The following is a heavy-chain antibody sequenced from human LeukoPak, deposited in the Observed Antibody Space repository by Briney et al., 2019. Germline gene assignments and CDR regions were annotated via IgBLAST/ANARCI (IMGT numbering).Heavy chain of an antibody. CDR2: INAGNGNT. D-gene: IGHD6-6*01. CDR1: GYTFTSYA. J-gene: IGHJ5*02. V-gene: IGHV1-3*01. Sequence: ASVKVSCKASGYTFTSYAMHWVRQAPGQRLEWMGWINAGNGNTKYSQKFQGRVTITRDTSASTAYMELSSLRSEDTAVYYCARGSLPGYSSSSPGNWFDPWGQGTLVTVSS. CDR3: ARGSLPGYSSSSPGNWFDP.